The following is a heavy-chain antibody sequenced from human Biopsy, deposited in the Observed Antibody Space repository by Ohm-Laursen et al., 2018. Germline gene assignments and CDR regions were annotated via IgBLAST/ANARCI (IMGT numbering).Heavy chain of an antibody. CDR2: LYDSGVT. D-gene: IGHD3-16*01. J-gene: IGHJ6*02. V-gene: IGHV3-53*01. CDR1: GITVNDHY. Sequence: SLRLSCAASGITVNDHYMSWVRQAPGKGLEWVSSLYDSGVTYYADSVKGRFTISGDNPKNTLYLQMNGLRAEDTAVYFCQGGHLPPGQFYGVDAWGQGTTVTVSS. CDR3: QGGHLPPGQFYGVDA.